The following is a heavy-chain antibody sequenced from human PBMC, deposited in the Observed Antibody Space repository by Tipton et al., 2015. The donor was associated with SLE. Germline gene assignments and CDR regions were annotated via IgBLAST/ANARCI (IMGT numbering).Heavy chain of an antibody. D-gene: IGHD3-3*02. CDR2: VFYSGST. J-gene: IGHJ4*02. Sequence: TLSLTCTVSGASIDSYYWSWIRQPPGKGPEWLGYVFYSGSTNCHPSLKTRVTISIDTSQNQFSLKLTSVTAADTAIYYCARGSDIFGFCDHWGQGTPVTVSS. CDR3: ARGSDIFGFCDH. V-gene: IGHV4-59*03. CDR1: GASIDSYY.